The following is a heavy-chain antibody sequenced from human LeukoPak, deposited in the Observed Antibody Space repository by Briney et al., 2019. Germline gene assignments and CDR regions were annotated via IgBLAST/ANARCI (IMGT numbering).Heavy chain of an antibody. CDR1: GDSINSAAYY. D-gene: IGHD3-22*01. J-gene: IGHJ4*02. Sequence: SETLSLTCTVSGDSINSAAYYWSWIRQPPGRGLEWIGEINHSGSTNYNPSLKSRVTISVDTSKNQFSLKLSSVTAADTAVYYCASSNYDSSGYYFDYWGQGTLVTVSS. CDR3: ASSNYDSSGYYFDY. V-gene: IGHV4-39*01. CDR2: INHSGST.